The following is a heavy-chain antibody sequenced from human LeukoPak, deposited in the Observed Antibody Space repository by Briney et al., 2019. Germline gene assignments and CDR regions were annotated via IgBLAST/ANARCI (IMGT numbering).Heavy chain of an antibody. CDR2: IYYSGST. CDR3: ARDQGMVNDAFDV. CDR1: GGSINYYY. Sequence: SETLSLTCTVSGGSINYYYWMWIRQPPGKGLEWIGYIYYSGSTNYNPSLKSRVTISVDTSKNHFSLRLSSVTAADTAVYYCARDQGMVNDAFDVWGQGTLVTVSS. J-gene: IGHJ3*01. D-gene: IGHD4/OR15-4a*01. V-gene: IGHV4-59*01.